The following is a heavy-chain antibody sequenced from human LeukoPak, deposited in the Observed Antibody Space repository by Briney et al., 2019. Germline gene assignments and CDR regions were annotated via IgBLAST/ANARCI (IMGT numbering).Heavy chain of an antibody. CDR3: ARRGYSYGTGAFDI. CDR1: GGSISSYY. J-gene: IGHJ3*02. Sequence: SETLSLTCTVSGGSISSYYWSWIRQPPGKGLEWIGYIYYSGSTNYNPSLKSRVTISVDTSKNQFPLKLSSVTAADTAVYYCARRGYSYGTGAFDIWGQGTMVTVSS. V-gene: IGHV4-59*08. D-gene: IGHD5-18*01. CDR2: IYYSGST.